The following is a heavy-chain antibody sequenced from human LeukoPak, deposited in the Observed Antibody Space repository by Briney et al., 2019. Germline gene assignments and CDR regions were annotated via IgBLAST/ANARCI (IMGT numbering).Heavy chain of an antibody. D-gene: IGHD3-10*01. CDR2: INPNSGGT. CDR3: ARIYFGSGSFAFDF. V-gene: IGHV1-2*02. Sequence: ASVKVSCKASGYTFTGYYMQWVRQAPGQGLEWMGWINPNSGGTKYAHTFQASFTMTRYTSISTASMKLPRLRSDDPAVYYCARIYFGSGSFAFDFWGQGTMVTVSS. J-gene: IGHJ3*01. CDR1: GYTFTGYY.